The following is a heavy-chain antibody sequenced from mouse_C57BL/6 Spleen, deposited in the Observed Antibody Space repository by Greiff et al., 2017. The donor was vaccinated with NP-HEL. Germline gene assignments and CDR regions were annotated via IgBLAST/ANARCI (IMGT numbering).Heavy chain of an antibody. CDR3: ALHYYGSSYDWYFDV. CDR1: GFSLTSYG. CDR2: IWSGGST. Sequence: QVQLQQSGPGLVQPSQSLSITCTVSGFSLTSYGVHWVRQSPGTGLEWLGVIWSGGSTDYNAAFLSRLSISKDNAKSQVFFKMNSLQADDTTIYYCALHYYGSSYDWYFDVWGTGTTVTVSS. V-gene: IGHV2-2*01. J-gene: IGHJ1*03. D-gene: IGHD1-1*01.